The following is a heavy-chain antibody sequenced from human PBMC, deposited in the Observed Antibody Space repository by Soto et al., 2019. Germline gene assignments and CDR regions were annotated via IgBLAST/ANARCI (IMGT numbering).Heavy chain of an antibody. CDR3: ARAPLDHLPSQLLLYFDY. V-gene: IGHV3-66*01. CDR1: GFTVSSNY. J-gene: IGHJ4*02. D-gene: IGHD2-15*01. CDR2: IYSGGST. Sequence: GGSLRLSCAASGFTVSSNYMSWVRQAPGKGLEWVSVIYSGGSTYYADSVKGRFTISRDNSKNTLYLQMNSLRAEDTAVYYCARAPLDHLPSQLLLYFDYWGQGTLVTVSS.